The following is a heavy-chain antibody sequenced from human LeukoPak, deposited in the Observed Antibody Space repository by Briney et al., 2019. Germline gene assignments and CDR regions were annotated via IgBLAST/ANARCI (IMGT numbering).Heavy chain of an antibody. CDR3: ARDHGDYFQPPFDY. CDR1: GFTFSSYE. V-gene: IGHV3-48*03. Sequence: GSSLRLSCAASGFTFSSYEMNWVRQAPGKGLEWVSYISSSGSTIYYADSVKGRFTISRDNAKNSLYLQMNSLRAEDTAVYYCARDHGDYFQPPFDYWGQGTLVTVSS. D-gene: IGHD4-17*01. CDR2: ISSSGSTI. J-gene: IGHJ4*02.